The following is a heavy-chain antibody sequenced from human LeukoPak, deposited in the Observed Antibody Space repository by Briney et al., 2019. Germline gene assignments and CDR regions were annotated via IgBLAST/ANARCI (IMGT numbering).Heavy chain of an antibody. V-gene: IGHV3-15*01. CDR1: GFTFSNAW. CDR3: TTDLFGAIAPY. D-gene: IGHD3-16*02. Sequence: GGSLRLSCAASGFTFSNAWMTWVRQAPGKGLEWVGRTKSKYDGETIDYAAPVKGRFTISRDDSKNTLYLQMNSLKTEDTAVYYCTTDLFGAIAPYWGQGTLVTVSS. J-gene: IGHJ4*02. CDR2: TKSKYDGETI.